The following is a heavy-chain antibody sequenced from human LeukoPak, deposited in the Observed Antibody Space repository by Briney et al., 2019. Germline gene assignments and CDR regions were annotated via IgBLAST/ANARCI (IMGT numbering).Heavy chain of an antibody. V-gene: IGHV4-59*01. Sequence: PSETLSLTCTVSGGSIRSYYWSWIRQPPGKGLEWIGYIYYSGSTNYNPSLKSRVSISVDTSKNQFSLKLSSVTAADTAVYYCARVVMVRGVVIKVTYYFDYWGQGTLVTVSS. CDR2: IYYSGST. CDR1: GGSIRSYY. D-gene: IGHD3-10*01. CDR3: ARVVMVRGVVIKVTYYFDY. J-gene: IGHJ4*02.